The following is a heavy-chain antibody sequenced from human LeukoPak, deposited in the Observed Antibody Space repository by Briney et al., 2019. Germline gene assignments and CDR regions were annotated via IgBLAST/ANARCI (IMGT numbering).Heavy chain of an antibody. V-gene: IGHV1-2*02. CDR2: INPNSGGT. CDR3: ARDDLWFGELFTNYYYYYGMDV. Sequence: ASVKVSCKASGYTFTGYYMHWGRQAPGQGLEWMGWINPNSGGTNYAQKFQGRVTMTRDTSISTAYMELSRLRSDDTAVYYCARDDLWFGELFTNYYYYYGMDVWGQGTTVTVSS. D-gene: IGHD3-10*01. J-gene: IGHJ6*02. CDR1: GYTFTGYY.